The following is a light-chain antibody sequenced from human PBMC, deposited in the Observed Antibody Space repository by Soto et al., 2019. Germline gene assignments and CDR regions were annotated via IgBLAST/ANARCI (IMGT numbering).Light chain of an antibody. CDR1: LSISDIH. CDR3: QQRSNWPPEIT. Sequence: VLTQFPGTLSLSPGERASLSSRAILSISDIHLAWYQQKPGQAPRLVIFATSSRATGIPDRFSGSGSGTDFSLTISSLEPEDFAVYYCQQRSNWPPEITFGQGTRLEIK. CDR2: ATS. J-gene: IGKJ5*01. V-gene: IGKV3D-20*02.